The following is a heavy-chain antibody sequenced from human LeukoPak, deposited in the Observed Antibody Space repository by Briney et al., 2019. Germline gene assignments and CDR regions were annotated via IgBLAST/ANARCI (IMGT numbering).Heavy chain of an antibody. CDR2: ISAYNGNT. CDR3: ARDLGLAYCGGDCYSEDAFDI. D-gene: IGHD2-21*02. J-gene: IGHJ3*02. CDR1: GYTFTGYG. Sequence: ASVKVSCKASGYTFTGYGISWVRQAPGQGLEWMGWISAYNGNTNYAQKLQGRVTMTTDTSTSTAYMELRSLRSDDTAVYYCARDLGLAYCGGDCYSEDAFDIWGQGTMVTVSS. V-gene: IGHV1-18*04.